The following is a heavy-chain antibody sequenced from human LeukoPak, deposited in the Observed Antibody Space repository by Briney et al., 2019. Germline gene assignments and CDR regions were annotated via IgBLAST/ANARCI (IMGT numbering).Heavy chain of an antibody. CDR2: IRYDGSNK. Sequence: GGSLRLSCAASGFTFSSYGMHWVRQAPGKGLEWVAFIRYDGSNKYYAGSVKGRFTISRDNSKNTLYLQINSLRAEDTAVYYCAKGASPVPRGNDFDYWGQGTLVTVSS. CDR3: AKGASPVPRGNDFDY. V-gene: IGHV3-30*02. D-gene: IGHD4-23*01. CDR1: GFTFSSYG. J-gene: IGHJ4*02.